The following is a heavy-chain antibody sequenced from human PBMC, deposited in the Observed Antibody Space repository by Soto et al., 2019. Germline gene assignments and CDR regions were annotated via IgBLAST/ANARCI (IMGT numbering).Heavy chain of an antibody. V-gene: IGHV3-48*01. J-gene: IGHJ4*02. CDR3: ATTRMAWALYFDN. CDR2: ISSSSRTI. Sequence: EVQLVESGGGLIQPGGSLRLSCAASGFSFSDYGMNWVRRAPGKRLEWISYISSSSRTIYYAASVEGRFTISRDNVRNSVPLQMNCRRGEDTGVYYCATTRMAWALYFDNSGLGTLVTVSS. CDR1: GFSFSDYG. D-gene: IGHD3-16*02.